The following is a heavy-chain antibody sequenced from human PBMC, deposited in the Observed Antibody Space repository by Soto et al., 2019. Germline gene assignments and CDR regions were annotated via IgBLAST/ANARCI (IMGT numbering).Heavy chain of an antibody. CDR1: GFTFSSYS. Sequence: GGSLRLSCAASGFTFSSYSMNWVRQAPGKGLEWVSSISSSGSYIYYADSVKGRFTISRDNAKNSLYLQMNSLRAEDTAVYYCARSSSSWYGIFDYWGQGTLVTVSS. J-gene: IGHJ4*02. V-gene: IGHV3-21*01. D-gene: IGHD6-13*01. CDR2: ISSSGSYI. CDR3: ARSSSSWYGIFDY.